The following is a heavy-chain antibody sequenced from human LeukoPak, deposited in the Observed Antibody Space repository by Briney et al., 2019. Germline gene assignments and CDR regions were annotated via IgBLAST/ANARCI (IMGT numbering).Heavy chain of an antibody. J-gene: IGHJ5*02. CDR2: INHSGST. CDR1: GGSFSGYY. CDR3: ARGPDSGSYFAWFDP. Sequence: SETLSLTCAVYGGSFSGYYWTWIRQLPGKGLEWIGEINHSGSTHYYPSFKSRVTISVDTSKNQFSLRLSSVTAADTALYYCARGPDSGSYFAWFDPWGQGTLVTVSS. V-gene: IGHV4-34*01. D-gene: IGHD3-10*01.